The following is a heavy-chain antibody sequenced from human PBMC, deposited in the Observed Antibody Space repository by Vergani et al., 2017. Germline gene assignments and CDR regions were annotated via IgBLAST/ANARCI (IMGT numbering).Heavy chain of an antibody. CDR1: GYSIGSGFY. D-gene: IGHD4-17*01. CDR3: SRSQGDYSYFDL. CDR2: IHNRGKT. Sequence: QVRLEESGPGLVKPSETLSLTCSVSGYSIGSGFYWAWLRQSPGEGLQWFTSIHNRGKTYHNPSLKSRVTVSLDTSKNRFSLNLTAVTATDTAVYYCSRSQGDYSYFDLWGPGSLVTVSS. V-gene: IGHV4-38-2*01. J-gene: IGHJ2*01.